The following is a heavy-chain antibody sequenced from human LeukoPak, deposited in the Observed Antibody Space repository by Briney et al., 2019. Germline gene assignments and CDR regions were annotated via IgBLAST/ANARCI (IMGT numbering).Heavy chain of an antibody. CDR1: GGSISSSSYY. D-gene: IGHD3-22*01. Sequence: SETLSLTCTVSGGSISSSSYYWGWIRQPPGKGLEWIGSIYYSGSTYYNPSLKSRVTISVDTSKNQFSLKLSSVTAADTDVYYCARGTYYYDSSGYYYFDYWGQGTLVTVSS. CDR2: IYYSGST. CDR3: ARGTYYYDSSGYYYFDY. V-gene: IGHV4-39*07. J-gene: IGHJ4*02.